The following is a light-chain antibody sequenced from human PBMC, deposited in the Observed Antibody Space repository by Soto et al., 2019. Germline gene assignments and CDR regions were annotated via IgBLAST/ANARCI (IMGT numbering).Light chain of an antibody. J-gene: IGLJ1*01. V-gene: IGLV2-14*03. CDR3: SSYTRSSTYV. CDR1: SSDVGCYNY. CDR2: DVS. Sequence: SAVSHLASVSGSPGGSIHINSTGTSSDVGCYNYVSWYQQHPGKAPKLIIYDVSNRPSGVSNRFSGSKSGNTASLTISGLQAEDEADYSYSSYTRSSTYVFGTVTKVTFL.